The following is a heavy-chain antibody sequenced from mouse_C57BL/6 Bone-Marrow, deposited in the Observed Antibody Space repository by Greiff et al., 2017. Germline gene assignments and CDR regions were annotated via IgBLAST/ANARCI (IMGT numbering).Heavy chain of an antibody. Sequence: VQLQQSGAELVRPGASVKLSCTASGFNIKDDYMHWVKQRPEQGLEWIGRIDPENGDTEYTEKFQGKATITADTSSNTAYMQLSSLTSEDNAVYYCTTDGSFAYWGQGTLVTVSA. CDR2: IDPENGDT. J-gene: IGHJ3*01. D-gene: IGHD2-3*01. CDR3: TTDGSFAY. V-gene: IGHV14-4*01. CDR1: GFNIKDDY.